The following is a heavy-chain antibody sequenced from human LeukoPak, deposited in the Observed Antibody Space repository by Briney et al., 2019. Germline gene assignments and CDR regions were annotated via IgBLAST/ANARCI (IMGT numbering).Heavy chain of an antibody. CDR2: INPSGGST. CDR1: GYTFASYY. CDR3: AREAAGWPLDY. V-gene: IGHV1-46*01. J-gene: IGHJ4*02. D-gene: IGHD6-13*01. Sequence: ASVKVSCKASGYTFASYYMHWVRQAPGQGLEWMGIINPSGGSTSYAQKFQGRVTMTRDTSTSTVYMELSSLRSEDTAVYYCAREAAGWPLDYWGQGTLVTVSS.